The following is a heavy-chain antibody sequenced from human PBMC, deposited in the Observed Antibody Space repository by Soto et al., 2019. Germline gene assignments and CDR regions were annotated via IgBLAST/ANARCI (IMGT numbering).Heavy chain of an antibody. CDR3: AREYSSAPDY. J-gene: IGHJ4*02. Sequence: QLQLQESGPGLVKPSETLSLTCTVSGGSISSSSYYWGWIRQPPGKGLEWIGSIYYGGSTFYSPSLRSRVTISVDTPKNQFSLRVSSVTAADTAVYYCAREYSSAPDYWGQGTLVTVSS. D-gene: IGHD6-25*01. CDR2: IYYGGST. V-gene: IGHV4-39*02. CDR1: GGSISSSSYY.